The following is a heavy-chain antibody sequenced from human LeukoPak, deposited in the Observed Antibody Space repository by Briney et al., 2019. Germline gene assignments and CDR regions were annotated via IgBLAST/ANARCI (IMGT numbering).Heavy chain of an antibody. CDR3: ARMGDGYSSPLHY. V-gene: IGHV3-21*01. J-gene: IGHJ4*02. Sequence: GGSLRLSCTVSGFTLSSYEMTWFRQAPGKGLEWVSSISSSSSYIYYADSVKGRFTISRDNAKNSLYLQMNSLRAEDTAVYYCARMGDGYSSPLHYWGQGTLVTVSS. CDR2: ISSSSSYI. CDR1: GFTLSSYE. D-gene: IGHD6-13*01.